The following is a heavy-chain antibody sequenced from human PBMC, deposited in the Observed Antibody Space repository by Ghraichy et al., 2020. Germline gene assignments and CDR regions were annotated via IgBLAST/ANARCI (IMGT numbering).Heavy chain of an antibody. V-gene: IGHV3-23*01. J-gene: IGHJ4*02. Sequence: AGSLRLSCAASGFTFSSYAMSWVRQAPGKGLEWVSAISGSGGSTYYADSVKGRFTISRDNSKNTLYLQMNSLRAEDTAVYYCAKKHPYGDYGEGRPGPFDYWGQGTLVTVSS. CDR3: AKKHPYGDYGEGRPGPFDY. CDR1: GFTFSSYA. D-gene: IGHD4-17*01. CDR2: ISGSGGST.